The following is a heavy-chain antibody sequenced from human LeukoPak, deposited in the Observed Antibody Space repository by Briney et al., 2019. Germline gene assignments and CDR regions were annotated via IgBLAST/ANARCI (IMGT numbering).Heavy chain of an antibody. CDR3: ARDLPGAAVEGTTRGMDV. Sequence: ASVKVSCKASGYIFTSRGITWVRQAPGQGLEWMGWISAYNGNTNYAQNVQGRVTVTRDTSTSTAYMELRSLRSDDTAVYFCARDLPGAAVEGTTRGMDVWGQGTTASVSS. CDR1: GYIFTSRG. D-gene: IGHD6-19*01. CDR2: ISAYNGNT. V-gene: IGHV1-18*01. J-gene: IGHJ6*02.